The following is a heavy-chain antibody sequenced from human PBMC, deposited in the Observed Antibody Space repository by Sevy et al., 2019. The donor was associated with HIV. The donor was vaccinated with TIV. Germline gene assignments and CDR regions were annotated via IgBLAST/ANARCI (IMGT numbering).Heavy chain of an antibody. CDR3: ARADTGSSIAAPTG. J-gene: IGHJ4*02. Sequence: SETLSLTCTVSGGSISSSSYYWGWIRQPPGKGLEWIGSIYYSETTYYNPSLKSRVTISVDTSKNQFSLKLSSVTAADTAVYYCARADTGSSIAAPTGWGQGTLVTVSS. CDR2: IYYSETT. D-gene: IGHD6-6*01. CDR1: GGSISSSSYY. V-gene: IGHV4-39*01.